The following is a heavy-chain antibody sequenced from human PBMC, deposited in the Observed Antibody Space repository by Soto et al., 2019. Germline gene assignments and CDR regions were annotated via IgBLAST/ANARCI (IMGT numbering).Heavy chain of an antibody. CDR1: GYTFTGYY. V-gene: IGHV1-2*04. J-gene: IGHJ4*02. D-gene: IGHD2-21*02. CDR2: INPNSGGT. CDR3: ARVGYCGGDCFEYFDY. Sequence: PSVKVSCKASGYTFTGYYMHWVRQAPGQGLEWMGWINPNSGGTNYAQKFQGWVTMTRDTSISTAYMELSRLRSDDTAVYYCARVGYCGGDCFEYFDYWGQGTLVTVSS.